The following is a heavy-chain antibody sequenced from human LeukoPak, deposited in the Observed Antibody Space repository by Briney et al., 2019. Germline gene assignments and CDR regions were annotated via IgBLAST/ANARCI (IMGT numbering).Heavy chain of an antibody. CDR1: GYTFTGYY. Sequence: ASAKVSCKASGYTFTGYYMHWVRQAPGQGLEWMGRINPNSGGTNYAQKFQGRVTMTRDTSISTAYMELSRLRSDNTAVYYCARDSEAPRYFDWLTPRGYYYMDVWGKGTTVTVSS. D-gene: IGHD3-9*01. J-gene: IGHJ6*03. CDR3: ARDSEAPRYFDWLTPRGYYYMDV. CDR2: INPNSGGT. V-gene: IGHV1-2*06.